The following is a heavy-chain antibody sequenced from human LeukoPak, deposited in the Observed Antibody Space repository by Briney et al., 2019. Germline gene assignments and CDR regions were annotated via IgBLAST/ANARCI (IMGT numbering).Heavy chain of an antibody. CDR3: ARVPFWSGYRDPYYYYYMDV. V-gene: IGHV3-30*03. CDR1: GFTFSTYS. J-gene: IGHJ6*03. Sequence: GGSLRLSCAASGFTFSTYSMNWVRQAPGKGLEWVAVISYDGSNKYYAGSVKGRFTISRDNSKNTLYLQMNSLRAEDTAVYYCARVPFWSGYRDPYYYYYMDVWGKGTTVTVSS. D-gene: IGHD3-3*01. CDR2: ISYDGSNK.